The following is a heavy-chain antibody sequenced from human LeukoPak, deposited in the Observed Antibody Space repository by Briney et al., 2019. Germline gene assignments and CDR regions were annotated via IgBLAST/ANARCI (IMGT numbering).Heavy chain of an antibody. V-gene: IGHV1-2*02. CDR2: INPNSGGT. D-gene: IGHD5-24*01. CDR3: ASEVEMATGFDY. CDR1: GYTFTGYY. J-gene: IGHJ4*02. Sequence: ASVKVSCEASGYTFTGYYMHWVRQAPGQGLEWMGWINPNSGGTNYAQKFQGRVTMTRDTSISTAYMELSRLRSDDTAVYYCASEVEMATGFDYWGQGTLVTVSS.